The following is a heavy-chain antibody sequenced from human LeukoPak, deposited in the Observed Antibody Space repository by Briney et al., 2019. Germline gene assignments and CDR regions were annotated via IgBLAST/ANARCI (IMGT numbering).Heavy chain of an antibody. CDR3: AKDRAGYSIARGFDY. J-gene: IGHJ4*02. V-gene: IGHV3-23*01. Sequence: GGSLRLSCAASGFTFSTYAMSWVRQAPGKGLEWVSTTSANGDTTYYADSVKGRFTISRDNSKITLYLYMNNLRAEDAAVYYCAKDRAGYSIARGFDYWGQGTLVTVPS. CDR2: TSANGDTT. D-gene: IGHD5-12*01. CDR1: GFTFSTYA.